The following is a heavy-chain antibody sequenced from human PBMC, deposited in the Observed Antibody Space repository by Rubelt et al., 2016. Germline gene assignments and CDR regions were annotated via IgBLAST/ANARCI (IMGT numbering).Heavy chain of an antibody. J-gene: IGHJ5*02. Sequence: EVQLVESGGGLVQPGGSLRLACAASGFTFSNYWMTWVRQGPGKGLEWVANIKQGGTGKYYMDSVKGRFTISRDNAKNSMYLQMNRLRDEVTAVYYGARPSVRGYNWFGPWGRGTLVTVSS. CDR3: ARPSVRGYNWFGP. D-gene: IGHD4-11*01. CDR2: IKQGGTGK. CDR1: GFTFSNYW. V-gene: IGHV3-7*02.